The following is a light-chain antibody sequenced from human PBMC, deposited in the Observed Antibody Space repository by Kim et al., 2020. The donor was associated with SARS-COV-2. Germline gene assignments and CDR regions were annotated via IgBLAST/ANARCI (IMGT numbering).Light chain of an antibody. J-gene: IGLJ2*01. V-gene: IGLV7-46*01. CDR2: DTG. Sequence: PGGTVTLTCDSSTGAVTSGHFPYWFQQKPGQAPRTLIYDTGYRHSWTPARFSGSLLGRKAALTLSAAQAEDEADYYCLLSYSDSRVFGGGTQLTVL. CDR1: TGAVTSGHF. CDR3: LLSYSDSRV.